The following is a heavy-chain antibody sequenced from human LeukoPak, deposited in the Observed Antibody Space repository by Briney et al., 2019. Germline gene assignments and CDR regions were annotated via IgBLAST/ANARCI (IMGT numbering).Heavy chain of an antibody. J-gene: IGHJ4*02. CDR2: ISGSGGST. CDR3: AKYRREYYDSSGYFLYFDY. CDR1: GFTFSSYA. V-gene: IGHV3-23*01. Sequence: PGGSLRLSCAASGFTFSSYAMSWVRQAPGKGLEWVSAISGSGGSTYYADSVKGRFTISRDNSKNTLYLQMNSLRAEDTAVYYCAKYRREYYDSSGYFLYFDYWGQGTLVTVSS. D-gene: IGHD3-22*01.